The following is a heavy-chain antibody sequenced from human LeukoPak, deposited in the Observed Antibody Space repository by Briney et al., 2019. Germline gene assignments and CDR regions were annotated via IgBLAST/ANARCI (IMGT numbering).Heavy chain of an antibody. D-gene: IGHD6-6*01. Sequence: GGALRLSCAASGFTFSSYWMHWVRQAPGKGLGWVSRINSDGSSTNYADSVKGRFTISRDNAKNTLYLQMNSLRAEDTAVYYCARDRSIASDYWGQGTLVTVSS. CDR3: ARDRSIASDY. J-gene: IGHJ4*02. CDR1: GFTFSSYW. CDR2: INSDGSST. V-gene: IGHV3-74*01.